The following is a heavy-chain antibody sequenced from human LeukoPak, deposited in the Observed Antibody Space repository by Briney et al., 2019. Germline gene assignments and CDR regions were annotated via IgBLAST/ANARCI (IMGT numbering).Heavy chain of an antibody. CDR1: GYTLTELS. CDR2: FDPEDGET. J-gene: IGHJ4*02. D-gene: IGHD4-17*01. V-gene: IGHV1-24*01. Sequence: ASVKVTCKVSGYTLTELSMHWVRQAPGKGLEWMGGFDPEDGETIYAQKFQGRVTMTEDTSTDTAYMELSSLRSEDTAVYYCARDSGSTDYGDYVTTFDYWGQGTLVTVSS. CDR3: ARDSGSTDYGDYVTTFDY.